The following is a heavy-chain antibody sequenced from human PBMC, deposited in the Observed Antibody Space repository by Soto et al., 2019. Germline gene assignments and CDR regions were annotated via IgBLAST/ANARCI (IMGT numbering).Heavy chain of an antibody. Sequence: ASVKVSCKASGYTFTGYYMHWVRQAPGQGLEWMGWINPNSGGTNYAQKFQGRVTMTRDTSISTAYMQLSRLRSDDTAVYYCAIELLPYCSGGSCYFYYYYGMDVWGQGTTVTVSS. CDR1: GYTFTGYY. CDR2: INPNSGGT. J-gene: IGHJ6*02. D-gene: IGHD2-15*01. CDR3: AIELLPYCSGGSCYFYYYYGMDV. V-gene: IGHV1-2*02.